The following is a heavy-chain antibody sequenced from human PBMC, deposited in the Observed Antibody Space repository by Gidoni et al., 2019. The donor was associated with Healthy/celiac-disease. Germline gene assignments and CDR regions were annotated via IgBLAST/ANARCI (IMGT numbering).Heavy chain of an antibody. CDR3: ASLLHKMVYAKGAGSGAYGMDV. J-gene: IGHJ6*02. V-gene: IGHV4-34*01. D-gene: IGHD2-8*01. CDR1: GGSFRGSY. Sequence: QEQLQQWGAGLFKPPETLSLTCAVYGGSFRGSYWSWIRQPPGKGLEWIGEINHSGSTNYNPSLKSRVTISVDTSKNQFSLKLSSVTAADTAVYYCASLLHKMVYAKGAGSGAYGMDVWGQGTTVTVSS. CDR2: INHSGST.